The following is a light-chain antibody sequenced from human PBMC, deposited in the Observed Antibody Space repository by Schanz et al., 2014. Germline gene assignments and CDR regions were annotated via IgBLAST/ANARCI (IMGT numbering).Light chain of an antibody. V-gene: IGKV3-15*01. CDR2: GAS. CDR1: QSVSIN. J-gene: IGKJ4*01. Sequence: EIVMTQSPATLSVSPGERATLSCRASQSVSINLAWYQQKPGQAPRLLIYGASTRATGFPARFSGSGSGAEFTLNISSLQSEDFAIYYCQQYNNWPPLTFGGGTKVEIK. CDR3: QQYNNWPPLT.